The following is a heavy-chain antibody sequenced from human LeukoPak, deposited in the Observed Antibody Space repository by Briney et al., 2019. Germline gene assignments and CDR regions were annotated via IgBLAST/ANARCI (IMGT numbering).Heavy chain of an antibody. V-gene: IGHV3-74*01. Sequence: GGSLTLSCAASGFAFSRSWIHWVRQAPGKGLVWVSRIKSDGSYTTYADSVKGRFTISRDNAKNTLYLHMNSLRAEDTAVYYCATGGSGYVSYWGQGTLVTVSS. D-gene: IGHD5-12*01. CDR3: ATGGSGYVSY. J-gene: IGHJ4*02. CDR1: GFAFSRSW. CDR2: IKSDGSYT.